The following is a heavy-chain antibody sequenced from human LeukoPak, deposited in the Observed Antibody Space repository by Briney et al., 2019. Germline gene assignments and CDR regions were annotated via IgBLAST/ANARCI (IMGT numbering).Heavy chain of an antibody. J-gene: IGHJ4*02. V-gene: IGHV3-21*01. Sequence: PGGSLRLSCAASGLTFSSYSMNWVRQAPGKGLEWVSSISSSSSYLYYADSVKGQFTISRDNAKNSLYLQMNSLRAEDTAVYYCARGSDSGAHFDYWGQGTLVTVSS. CDR1: GLTFSSYS. CDR2: ISSSSSYL. CDR3: ARGSDSGAHFDY. D-gene: IGHD2-15*01.